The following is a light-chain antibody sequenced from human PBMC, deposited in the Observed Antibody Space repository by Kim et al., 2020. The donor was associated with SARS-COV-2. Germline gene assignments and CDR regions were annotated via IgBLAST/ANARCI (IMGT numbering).Light chain of an antibody. Sequence: SVSTGQTASITCSGDKLGDKYACWFQQKPGQSHVLVIYQDTKRPSGIPERFSGSNSGNTATLTISGTQALDEADYYCQAWDSSTAVFGGGTQLTVL. CDR2: QDT. V-gene: IGLV3-1*01. CDR3: QAWDSSTAV. J-gene: IGLJ2*01. CDR1: KLGDKY.